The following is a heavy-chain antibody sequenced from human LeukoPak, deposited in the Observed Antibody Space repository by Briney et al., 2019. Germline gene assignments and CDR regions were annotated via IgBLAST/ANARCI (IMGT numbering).Heavy chain of an antibody. D-gene: IGHD2-15*01. V-gene: IGHV4-59*08. J-gene: IGHJ4*02. CDR2: IFYNGGT. CDR1: GGSIISYY. CDR3: ARLGYCSGGSCAQFDY. Sequence: SETLSLTCTVSGGSIISYYWSWIRRPPGKGLEWIGYIFYNGGTSYNPSLKSRVTISVDTSKNQFSLKLSSVTAADTAVYYCARLGYCSGGSCAQFDYWGQGTLVTVSS.